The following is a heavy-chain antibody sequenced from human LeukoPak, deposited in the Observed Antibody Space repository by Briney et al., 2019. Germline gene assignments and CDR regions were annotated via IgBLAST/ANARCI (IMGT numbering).Heavy chain of an antibody. V-gene: IGHV3-9*01. CDR1: GFTFDDYA. Sequence: GGSLRLSCAASGFTFDDYAMHWVRQAPGKGLEWVSGISWNSGSMGYADSVKGRFTISRDNAKNSLYLQMNSLRAEDTALYYCAKDRGIYYYYGMDVWGQGTTVTVSS. CDR3: AKDRGIYYYYGMDV. D-gene: IGHD6-13*01. J-gene: IGHJ6*02. CDR2: ISWNSGSM.